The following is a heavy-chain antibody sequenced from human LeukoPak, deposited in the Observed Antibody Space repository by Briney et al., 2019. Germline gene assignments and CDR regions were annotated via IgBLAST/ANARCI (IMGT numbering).Heavy chain of an antibody. CDR3: ARVFSSTMVRGIFDY. CDR1: GGSISSYY. V-gene: IGHV4-59*01. Sequence: SETLSLTCTVSGGSISSYYWSWIRQPPGKGLEWIGYIYYSGSTNYNPSLKSRVTISVDTSKNQFSLKLSFVTAADTAVYYCARVFSSTMVRGIFDYWGQGTLVTVSS. CDR2: IYYSGST. J-gene: IGHJ4*02. D-gene: IGHD3-10*01.